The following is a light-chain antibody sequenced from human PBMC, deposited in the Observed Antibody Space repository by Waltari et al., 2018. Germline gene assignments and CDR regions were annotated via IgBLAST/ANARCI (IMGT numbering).Light chain of an antibody. CDR2: EVS. Sequence: QSALTQPASVSGSPGQSITISCPGTSSNFANYNLVSWYQPHPGKPPKLLIYEVSKRPAGISNRFSGSTSGNTASLTISGLQAEDESDYYCCSFAGGNNFEVIFGGGTRLTVL. CDR3: CSFAGGNNFEVI. CDR1: SSNFANYNL. V-gene: IGLV2-23*02. J-gene: IGLJ2*01.